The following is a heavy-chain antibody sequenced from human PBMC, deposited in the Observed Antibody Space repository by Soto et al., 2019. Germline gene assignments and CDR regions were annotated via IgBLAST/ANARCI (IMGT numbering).Heavy chain of an antibody. CDR2: IYHSGST. V-gene: IGHV4-4*02. CDR1: GGFIISDNW. J-gene: IGHJ4*02. Sequence: NPSETLSLTCAVSGGFIISDNWWSWVRQPPGKGLERIGEIYHSGSTNYNPSLKSRVTISVDKSRNQMSLKLISVTAADTAVYYCARGLFGGSHGPVGYWGQGTLVTVSS. D-gene: IGHD1-26*01. CDR3: ARGLFGGSHGPVGY.